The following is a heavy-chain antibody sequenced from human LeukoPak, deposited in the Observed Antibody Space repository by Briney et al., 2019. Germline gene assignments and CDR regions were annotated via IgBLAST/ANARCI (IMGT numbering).Heavy chain of an antibody. CDR2: INHSGST. V-gene: IGHV4-34*01. J-gene: IGHJ4*02. Sequence: SETLSLTCAVYGGSFSGYYWSWIRQPPGKGLEWIGEINHSGSTNYNPSLKSRVTISVDTSKNQFSLKLSSVTAADTAVYYCARVGYSSSSGPYFDYWGQGTLVTVSS. CDR1: GGSFSGYY. D-gene: IGHD6-13*01. CDR3: ARVGYSSSSGPYFDY.